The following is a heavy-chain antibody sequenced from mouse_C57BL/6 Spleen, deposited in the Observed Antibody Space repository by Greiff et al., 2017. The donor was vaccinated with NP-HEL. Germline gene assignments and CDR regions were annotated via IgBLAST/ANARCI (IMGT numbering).Heavy chain of an antibody. CDR3: ARRITTVVAGDFDY. CDR1: GYTFTSYW. D-gene: IGHD1-1*01. J-gene: IGHJ2*01. V-gene: IGHV1-59*01. Sequence: VQLQQPGAELVRPGTSVKLSCKASGYTFTSYWMYWVKQRPGQGLEWIGVIDPSDSYTNYNQKFKGKATLTVDTSSSTAYMQLSSLTSEDSAVYYCARRITTVVAGDFDYWGQGTTLTVSS. CDR2: IDPSDSYT.